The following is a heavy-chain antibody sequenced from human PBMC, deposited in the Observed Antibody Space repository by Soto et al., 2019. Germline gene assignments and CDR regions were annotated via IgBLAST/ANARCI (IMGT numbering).Heavy chain of an antibody. Sequence: QVQLVESGGGVVQPGRSLRLSCAASGFTFSSYGMHWVRQAPGKGLEWVAVISYDGSNKYYADSVKGRFTISRDNSKNTLYLQMNSLRAEDTAVYYCAKDRGGSYYAHFDYWGQGTLVTVSS. D-gene: IGHD1-26*01. J-gene: IGHJ4*02. CDR3: AKDRGGSYYAHFDY. V-gene: IGHV3-30*18. CDR1: GFTFSSYG. CDR2: ISYDGSNK.